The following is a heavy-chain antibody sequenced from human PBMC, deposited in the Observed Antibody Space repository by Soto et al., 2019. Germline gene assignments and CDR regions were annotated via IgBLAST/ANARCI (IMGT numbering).Heavy chain of an antibody. CDR1: GFTFSSYS. CDR3: AREPPYCGSECRSLSDY. Sequence: EVQLLESGGGLVQPGGSLRLSCAASGFTFSSYSMSWLRQAPGKGLEWVSVISGNGGTTYYGVSVRGRFTISRDNSRNTLFLQMNSLRGEDTAVYFCAREPPYCGSECRSLSDYWGQGTLVTVSS. V-gene: IGHV3-23*01. D-gene: IGHD2-21*01. CDR2: ISGNGGTT. J-gene: IGHJ4*02.